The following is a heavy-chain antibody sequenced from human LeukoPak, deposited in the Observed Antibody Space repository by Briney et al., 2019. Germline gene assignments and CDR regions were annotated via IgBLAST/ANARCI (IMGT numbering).Heavy chain of an antibody. CDR1: GGSFSGYY. V-gene: IGHV4-34*01. CDR3: ARGAATSREYYYYYMDV. J-gene: IGHJ6*03. Sequence: SETLSLTCAVYGGSFSGYYWSWIRQPPGRGLEWIGEINHSGSTNYNPSLKSRVTISVDTSKNQFSLKLSSVTAADTAVYYCARGAATSREYYYYYMDVWGKGTTVTVSS. D-gene: IGHD6-13*01. CDR2: INHSGST.